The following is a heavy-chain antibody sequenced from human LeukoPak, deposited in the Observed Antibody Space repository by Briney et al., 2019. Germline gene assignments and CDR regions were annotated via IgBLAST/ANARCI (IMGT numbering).Heavy chain of an antibody. D-gene: IGHD1/OR15-1a*01. J-gene: IGHJ3*02. CDR2: IYYSGST. CDR3: ASAVTGTYGTFAI. V-gene: IGHV4-59*08. CDR1: GGSITSYY. Sequence: NPSETLSLTCTVSGGSITSYYWSWIRQPPGKGLEWIGYIYYSGSTNYNPSLKGRVTISADMSKNQFSLKLTSVTAADTAVYYCASAVTGTYGTFAIWGPGTMVTVFS.